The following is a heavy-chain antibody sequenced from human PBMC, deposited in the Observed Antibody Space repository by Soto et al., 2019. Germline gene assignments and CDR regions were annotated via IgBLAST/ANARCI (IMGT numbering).Heavy chain of an antibody. CDR3: AKDQARAASHGID. J-gene: IGHJ3*01. CDR1: GFTFNNYG. CDR2: ISNDGSDK. D-gene: IGHD6-13*01. Sequence: QVQLVESGRGVVQPGRSLRLSCAASGFTFNNYGMHWARQAPGKGLEWVAAISNDGSDKYYADSVKGRLTISRDNSKNTVFLQMSSLRAEDTAVYYCAKDQARAASHGIDWGQGTMVTVSS. V-gene: IGHV3-30*18.